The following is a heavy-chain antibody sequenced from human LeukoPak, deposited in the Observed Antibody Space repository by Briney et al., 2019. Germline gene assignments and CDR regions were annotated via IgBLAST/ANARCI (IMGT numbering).Heavy chain of an antibody. CDR1: GYNFTSYW. V-gene: IGHV5-51*01. Sequence: GESLKISCKGSGYNFTSYWISWVRQMPGKGLEWMGIIYPGDSDSRYSPSFQGQVTISADKSISTAYLQWSSMKASDTAMYYCARQGGSYYDAFDIWGQGTMVTVSS. D-gene: IGHD1-26*01. CDR2: IYPGDSDS. CDR3: ARQGGSYYDAFDI. J-gene: IGHJ3*02.